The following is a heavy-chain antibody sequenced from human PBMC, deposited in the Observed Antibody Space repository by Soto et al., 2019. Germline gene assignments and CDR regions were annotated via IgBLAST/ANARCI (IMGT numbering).Heavy chain of an antibody. CDR2: ISGSGGST. V-gene: IGHV3-23*01. CDR1: GFTFSSYA. J-gene: IGHJ4*02. CDR3: GGSPVPSGRPYYFDY. Sequence: PGGSLRLSCAASGFTFSSYAMSWVRQAPGKGLEWVSAISGSGGSTYYADSVKGRFTISRDNSKNTLYLQMNSLRAEDTAVYYCGGSPVPSGRPYYFDYWGQGTLVTSPQ. D-gene: IGHD3-10*01.